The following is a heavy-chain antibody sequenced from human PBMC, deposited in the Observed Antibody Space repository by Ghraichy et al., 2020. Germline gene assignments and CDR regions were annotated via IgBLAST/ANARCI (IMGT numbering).Heavy chain of an antibody. CDR3: ARQYQLPQSRKNWFDP. Sequence: SETLSLTCTVSGGSISSSSYYWGWIRQPPGKGLEWIGSIYYSGSTYYNPSLKSRVTISVDTSKNQFSLKLSSVTAADTAVYYCARQYQLPQSRKNWFDPWGQGTLVTVSS. CDR1: GGSISSSSYY. D-gene: IGHD2-2*01. CDR2: IYYSGST. V-gene: IGHV4-39*01. J-gene: IGHJ5*02.